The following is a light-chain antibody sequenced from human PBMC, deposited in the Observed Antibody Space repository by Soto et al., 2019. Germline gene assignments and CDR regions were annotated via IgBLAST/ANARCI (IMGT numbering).Light chain of an antibody. CDR1: QSISSD. V-gene: IGKV3-15*01. CDR2: GAS. J-gene: IGKJ1*01. Sequence: EIVMTQSPATLSVSPGERATLSCRASQSISSDLAWYQQKPGQAPRLLIYGASTWATGIPARFSGSGSGTEFTLTISSLQSEDFAVYYCQQYNIWPWKFGQGTKV. CDR3: QQYNIWPWK.